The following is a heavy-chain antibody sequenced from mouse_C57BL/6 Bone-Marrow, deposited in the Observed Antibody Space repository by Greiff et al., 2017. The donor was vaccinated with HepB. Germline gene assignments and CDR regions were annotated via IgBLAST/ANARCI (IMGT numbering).Heavy chain of an antibody. CDR2: IYPGDGDT. Sequence: QVHVKQSGPELVKPGASVKISCKASGYAFSSSWMNWVKQRPGKGLEWIGRIYPGDGDTNYNGKFKGKATLTADKSSSTAYMQLSSLTSEDSAVYFCARPNTTGDAMDYWGQGTSVTVSS. V-gene: IGHV1-82*01. D-gene: IGHD1-1*01. J-gene: IGHJ4*01. CDR3: ARPNTTGDAMDY. CDR1: GYAFSSSW.